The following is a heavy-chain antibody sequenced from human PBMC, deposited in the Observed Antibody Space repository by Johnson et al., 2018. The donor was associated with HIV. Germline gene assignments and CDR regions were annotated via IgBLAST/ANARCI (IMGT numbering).Heavy chain of an antibody. CDR3: TRARYSSSWYNGDAFDI. J-gene: IGHJ3*02. CDR1: GFTFSNYA. D-gene: IGHD6-13*01. Sequence: QVQLVESGGGLVKPGGSLRVSCAASGFTFSNYAMHWVRQAPGKGLDYVSGISTNGGSTYYADSVKGRFTISRDNAKNSLYLQMNSLRAEDTALYYCTRARYSSSWYNGDAFDIWGQGTMVTVSS. V-gene: IGHV3-64*04. CDR2: ISTNGGST.